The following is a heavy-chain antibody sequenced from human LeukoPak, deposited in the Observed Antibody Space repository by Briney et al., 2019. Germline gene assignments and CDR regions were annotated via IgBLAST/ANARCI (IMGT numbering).Heavy chain of an antibody. J-gene: IGHJ4*02. CDR3: ARDLAYSSDLDY. CDR1: GGTFSGYA. D-gene: IGHD6-19*01. CDR2: IIPIFGTA. Sequence: SVKVSCKASGGTFSGYAISWVRQAPGQGLEWMGGIIPIFGTANYAQKFQGRVTMTRDTSTSTVYMELSSLRSEDTAVYYCARDLAYSSDLDYWGQGTLVTVSS. V-gene: IGHV1-69*05.